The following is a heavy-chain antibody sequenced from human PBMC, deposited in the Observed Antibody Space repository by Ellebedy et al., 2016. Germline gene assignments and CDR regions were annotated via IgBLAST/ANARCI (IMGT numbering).Heavy chain of an antibody. V-gene: IGHV4-59*01. CDR1: GGSISSYY. Sequence: SETLSLTXTVPGGSISSYYWSWIRQPPGKGLEWIGYIYYSGSTNYNPSLKSRVTISVDTSKNQFSLKLSSVTAADTAVYYCARGTYTHGGMDVWGQGTTVTVSS. J-gene: IGHJ6*02. CDR3: ARGTYTHGGMDV. D-gene: IGHD4-11*01. CDR2: IYYSGST.